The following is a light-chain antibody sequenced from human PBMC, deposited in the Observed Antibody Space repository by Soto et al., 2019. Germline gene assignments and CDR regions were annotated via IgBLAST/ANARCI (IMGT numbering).Light chain of an antibody. CDR2: DAS. J-gene: IGKJ5*01. Sequence: DVQMTQSPSSLSASVGDSVSITCRASQGLSTSLAWFQQKPGKPPRFLIYDASRLQTGVPSRFSGSGSGTHFTLTITHLQSEDFATYYCQHYFNYPITFGQGTRLEIK. CDR1: QGLSTS. V-gene: IGKV1-16*01. CDR3: QHYFNYPIT.